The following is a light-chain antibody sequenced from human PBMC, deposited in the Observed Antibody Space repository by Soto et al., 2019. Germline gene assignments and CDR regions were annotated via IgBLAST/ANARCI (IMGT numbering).Light chain of an antibody. CDR1: QSISSW. CDR2: DAS. CDR3: QQYNSYSGYT. V-gene: IGKV1-5*01. Sequence: DIQMTQSPSTLSASVGDRVTITCRASQSISSWLAWYQQKPGKAPKLLIYDASSLESGVPSRFSGSGSGTEFTLTISSLQPDDFATYYCQQYNSYSGYTCGHGTKLEIK. J-gene: IGKJ2*01.